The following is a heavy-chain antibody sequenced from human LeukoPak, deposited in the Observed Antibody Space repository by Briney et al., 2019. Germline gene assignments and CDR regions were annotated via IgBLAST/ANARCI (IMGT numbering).Heavy chain of an antibody. CDR1: AFTFGNYW. CDR2: INSDGSST. J-gene: IGHJ6*02. CDR3: ASYLTSIPSGMDV. V-gene: IGHV3-74*03. D-gene: IGHD2/OR15-2a*01. Sequence: GGSLRLSCAASAFTFGNYWMHWVRQAPGKGLVWVSRINSDGSSTTYAGSVKGRFTISRDNGRNTLYLQMYSLRAEDTAVYYCASYLTSIPSGMDVWGQGTTVTVSS.